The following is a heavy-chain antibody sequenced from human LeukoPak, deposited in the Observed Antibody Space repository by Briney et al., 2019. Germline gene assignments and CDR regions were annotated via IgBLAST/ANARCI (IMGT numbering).Heavy chain of an antibody. CDR3: ARDSTGGFGELSYPHFDY. Sequence: GASVKVSCKASGYTFTSYGISWVRQAPGQGLEWMGWISAYNGNTNYAQKLQGRVTMTTDTSASTAYMELRSLRSDDTAVYYCARDSTGGFGELSYPHFDYWGQGTLVTVSS. V-gene: IGHV1-18*01. D-gene: IGHD3-10*01. CDR2: ISAYNGNT. CDR1: GYTFTSYG. J-gene: IGHJ4*02.